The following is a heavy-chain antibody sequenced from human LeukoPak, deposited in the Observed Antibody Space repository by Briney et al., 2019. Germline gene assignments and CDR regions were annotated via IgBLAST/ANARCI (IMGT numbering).Heavy chain of an antibody. CDR3: ASSGYSYGSSYMDV. CDR2: IYSGGST. J-gene: IGHJ6*03. D-gene: IGHD5-18*01. CDR1: GFTFSSYA. V-gene: IGHV3-66*02. Sequence: GGSLRLSCAASGFTFSSYAMSWVRRAPGKGLEWVSVIYSGGSTYYADSVKGRFTISRDNSKNTLYLQMNSLRAEDTAVYYCASSGYSYGSSYMDVWGKGTTVTVSS.